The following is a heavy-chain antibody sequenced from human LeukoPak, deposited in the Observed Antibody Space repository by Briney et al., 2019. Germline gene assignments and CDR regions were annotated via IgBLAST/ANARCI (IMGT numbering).Heavy chain of an antibody. V-gene: IGHV1-8*01. CDR3: ARAAVTTIYAFDI. CDR1: GYTFTSYD. CDR2: MNPNSGNT. D-gene: IGHD4-11*01. Sequence: ASVKVSCKASGYTFTSYDINWVRQATGQGLEWMGWMNPNSGNTGYAQMFQGRVTMTRNTSISTAYMELSSLRSEDTAVYYCARAAVTTIYAFDIWGQGTMVTVSS. J-gene: IGHJ3*02.